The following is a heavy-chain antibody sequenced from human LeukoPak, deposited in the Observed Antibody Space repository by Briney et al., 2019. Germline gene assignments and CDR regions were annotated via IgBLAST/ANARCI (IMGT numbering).Heavy chain of an antibody. CDR1: GFTFSSYA. V-gene: IGHV3-23*01. D-gene: IGHD3-10*01. CDR2: ISGSGFNT. J-gene: IGHJ6*02. Sequence: GGSLRLSCAASGFTFSSYAMAWVRQAPGKGLEWVSAISGSGFNTYYPDSLKGRFTISRDNSKNTLYLQMNSLRAEDTAVYFCANGMSGGIGEFYYYGLGVWGQGTTVTVSS. CDR3: ANGMSGGIGEFYYYGLGV.